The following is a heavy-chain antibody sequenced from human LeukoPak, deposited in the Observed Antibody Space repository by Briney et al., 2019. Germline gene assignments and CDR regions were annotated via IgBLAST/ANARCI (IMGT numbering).Heavy chain of an antibody. Sequence: SETLSLTCTVSGGSISSYYWSWIRQPPGKGLEWIGYIYYSGSTNYNPSLKSRVTISVDTSKNQFSLKLSSVTAADTAVYYCARVDYYDSSGFDYWGQGTLVTVSS. D-gene: IGHD3-22*01. V-gene: IGHV4-59*01. J-gene: IGHJ4*02. CDR3: ARVDYYDSSGFDY. CDR2: IYYSGST. CDR1: GGSISSYY.